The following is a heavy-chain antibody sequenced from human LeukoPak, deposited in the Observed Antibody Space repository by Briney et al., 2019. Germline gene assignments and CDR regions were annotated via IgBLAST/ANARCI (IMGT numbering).Heavy chain of an antibody. CDR1: GFTFSTHW. Sequence: GGSLRLSCAASGFTFSTHWMYWVRQAPGKELVWVSRISGDGSMTSYADSVKGRFTISRDNAKDTLFPQMTSLRVEDTAVYSCASLLTPYHGSGGGGVDVWGQGTTVTVSS. CDR2: ISGDGSMT. D-gene: IGHD3-10*01. V-gene: IGHV3-74*01. CDR3: ASLLTPYHGSGGGGVDV. J-gene: IGHJ6*02.